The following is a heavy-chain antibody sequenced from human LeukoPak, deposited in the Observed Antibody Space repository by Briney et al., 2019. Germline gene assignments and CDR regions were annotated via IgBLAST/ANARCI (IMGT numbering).Heavy chain of an antibody. D-gene: IGHD3-10*01. CDR3: ARHPGASFDS. Sequence: PSETLSLTYSVSGGSMSGYYWSWTRQPPGRRLEWIGYIYYSGNSTYNPSLKRRLTISIDRSKNLFSLKLTSVTAADTAVYFCARHPGASFDSWGQGNLVTVSS. CDR1: GGSMSGYY. V-gene: IGHV4-59*08. J-gene: IGHJ4*02. CDR2: IYYSGNS.